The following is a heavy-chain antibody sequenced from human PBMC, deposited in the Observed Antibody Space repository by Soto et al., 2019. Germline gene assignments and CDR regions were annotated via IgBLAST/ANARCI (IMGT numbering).Heavy chain of an antibody. CDR2: IKWDAIEK. CDR1: GFTFGYYW. V-gene: IGHV3-7*01. Sequence: GGSLRLSGAACGFTFGYYWISWVRQAPGKGLEWLATIKWDAIEKKYVDSVKGRFTMSRDNAKNSVYLQMDSLRAEDTPFYYSAGDSGYGCGASVNHYLYYFGHGTLVAFSS. D-gene: IGHD2-15*01. J-gene: IGHJ4*01. CDR3: AGDSGYGCGASVNHYLYY.